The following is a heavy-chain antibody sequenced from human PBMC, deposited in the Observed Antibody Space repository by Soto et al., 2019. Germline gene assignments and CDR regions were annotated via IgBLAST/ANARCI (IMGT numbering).Heavy chain of an antibody. Sequence: GASVKVSCKASGYTFTAYPMHWVRQAPGQRLEWMGWINVANGDTGYSQKLQGRVTMTTDTSASTAYMELRSLRSDDTAVYYCARGLGRGIAFDIWGQGTMVTVSS. CDR3: ARGLGRGIAFDI. CDR2: INVANGDT. J-gene: IGHJ3*02. V-gene: IGHV1-3*01. CDR1: GYTFTAYP. D-gene: IGHD7-27*01.